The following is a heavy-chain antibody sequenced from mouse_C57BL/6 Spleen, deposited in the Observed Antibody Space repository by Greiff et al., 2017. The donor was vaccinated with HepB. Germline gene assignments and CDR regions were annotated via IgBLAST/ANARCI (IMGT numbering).Heavy chain of an antibody. CDR3: ARWGTTVVANYWYFDV. V-gene: IGHV1-52*01. Sequence: QVQLKQPGAELVRPGSSVKLSCKASGYTFTSYWMHWVKQRPIQGLEWIGNIDPSDSETHYNQKFKDKATLTVDKSSSTAYMQLSSLTSEDSAVYYCARWGTTVVANYWYFDVWGTGTTVTVSS. CDR1: GYTFTSYW. D-gene: IGHD1-1*01. CDR2: IDPSDSET. J-gene: IGHJ1*03.